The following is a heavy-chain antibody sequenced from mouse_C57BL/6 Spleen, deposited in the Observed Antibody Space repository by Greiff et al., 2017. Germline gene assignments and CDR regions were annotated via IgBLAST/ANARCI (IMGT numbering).Heavy chain of an antibody. CDR3: ARDGVTADAMDY. D-gene: IGHD2-3*01. CDR2: ISDGGSYT. J-gene: IGHJ4*01. Sequence: VQLKESGGGLVKPGGSLKLSCAASGFTFSSYAMSWVRQTPEKRLEWVATISDGGSYTYYPDNVKGRFTISRDNAKNNLYLQMRHLKSEDTAKYYCARDGVTADAMDYWGQGTSVTVSS. CDR1: GFTFSSYA. V-gene: IGHV5-4*01.